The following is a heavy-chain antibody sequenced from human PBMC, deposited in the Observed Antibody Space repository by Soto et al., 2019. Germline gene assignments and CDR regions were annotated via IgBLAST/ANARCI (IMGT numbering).Heavy chain of an antibody. CDR3: ARESRDFYYYYLDV. CDR1: GGSISSGGYY. V-gene: IGHV4-31*03. CDR2: IYYTGST. J-gene: IGHJ6*03. Sequence: SETLSLTCTVSGGSISSGGYYWSWIRQHPGKGLEWIGYIYYTGSTYYNPSLKSRVTISVDTSKNQFSLQLSSVTAADSAVYYCARESRDFYYYYLDVWGKGTXVTVSS.